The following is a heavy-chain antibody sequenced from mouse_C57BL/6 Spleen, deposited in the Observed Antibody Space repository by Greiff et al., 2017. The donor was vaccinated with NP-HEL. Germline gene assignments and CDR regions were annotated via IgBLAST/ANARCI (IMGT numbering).Heavy chain of an antibody. CDR1: GFTFSSYA. CDR3: ARVTAQGFDY. Sequence: EVQLVESGGGLVKPGGSLKLSCAASGFTFSSYAMSWVRQTPEKRLEWVATISDGGSYTYYPDNVKGRFTISIDNAKNNLYLKMRHLKAEDTARCYCARVTAQGFDYGGKGTTLTVSS. J-gene: IGHJ2*01. V-gene: IGHV5-4*01. CDR2: ISDGGSYT. D-gene: IGHD3-2*02.